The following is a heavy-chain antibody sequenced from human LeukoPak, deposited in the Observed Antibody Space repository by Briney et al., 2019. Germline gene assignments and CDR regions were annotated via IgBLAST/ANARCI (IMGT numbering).Heavy chain of an antibody. J-gene: IGHJ5*02. CDR3: AKGGTRGYYDSSGYYSDWFDP. CDR2: INPNSGGT. CDR1: GYTFTGYY. Sequence: ASVKVSCKASGYTFTGYYMHWVRQAPGQGLEWMGWINPNSGGTNYAQKFQGRVTMTRDTSISTAYMELSRLRSDDTAVYYCAKGGTRGYYDSSGYYSDWFDPWGQGTLVTVSS. V-gene: IGHV1-2*02. D-gene: IGHD3-22*01.